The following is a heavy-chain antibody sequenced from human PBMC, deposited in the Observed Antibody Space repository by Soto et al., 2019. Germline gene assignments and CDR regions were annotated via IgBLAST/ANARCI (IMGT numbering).Heavy chain of an antibody. CDR1: GSSITSYF. CDR2: MYFNEST. V-gene: IGHV4-59*01. CDR3: ARDHKEAFDI. Sequence: SETLSPTCTVSGSSITSYFLNWIRQAPGKGLEWIGYMYFNESTNYNPSLKSRVMMSLDTSKSLFSLKLNSVTAADTAIYYCARDHKEAFDIWGQGTLVTVSS. J-gene: IGHJ3*02.